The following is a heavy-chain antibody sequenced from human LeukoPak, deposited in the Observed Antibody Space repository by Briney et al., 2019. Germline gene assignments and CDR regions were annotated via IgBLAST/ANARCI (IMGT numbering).Heavy chain of an antibody. J-gene: IGHJ5*02. Sequence: SETLSLTCTVSGGSVSSGSYYWSWIRQPLGKGLEWIGYIYYSGSTNYNPSLKSRVTISVDTSKNQFSLKLSSVTAADTAVYYCARTPVVRGNNWFDPWGQGTLVTVSS. D-gene: IGHD3-10*01. CDR1: GGSVSSGSYY. CDR2: IYYSGST. CDR3: ARTPVVRGNNWFDP. V-gene: IGHV4-61*01.